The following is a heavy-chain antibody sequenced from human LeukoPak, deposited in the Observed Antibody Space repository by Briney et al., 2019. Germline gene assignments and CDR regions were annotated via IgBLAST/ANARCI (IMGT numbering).Heavy chain of an antibody. Sequence: PSETLSLTCNVSGGTISSYHWSWIRQPPGKGLEWIAYMHNSGSTSSNPSLRSRVTLSLDTSNNRFSLNLISVTTADTAVYYCVREEDGVIDDAFDIWGQGIMVTVSS. J-gene: IGHJ3*02. CDR1: GGTISSYH. D-gene: IGHD2-21*01. CDR2: MHNSGST. CDR3: VREEDGVIDDAFDI. V-gene: IGHV4-59*01.